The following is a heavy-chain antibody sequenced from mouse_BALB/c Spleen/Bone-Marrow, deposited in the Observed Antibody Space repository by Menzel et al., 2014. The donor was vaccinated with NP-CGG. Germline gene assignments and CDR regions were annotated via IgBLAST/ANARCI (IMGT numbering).Heavy chain of an antibody. D-gene: IGHD3-2*01. CDR3: ARGVRQLGLPF. CDR1: GFNIRDTY. CDR2: IDPAKDNT. J-gene: IGHJ3*01. V-gene: IGHV14-3*02. Sequence: VQLQQSGAELVKPGASVKLSCTSSGFNIRDTYIHWVKQRPEQGLEWIGKIDPAKDNTEYDPKFQGKATITADIPSNTAYLQLSSLTSEDTAVYYCARGVRQLGLPFWGQGTLVTVST.